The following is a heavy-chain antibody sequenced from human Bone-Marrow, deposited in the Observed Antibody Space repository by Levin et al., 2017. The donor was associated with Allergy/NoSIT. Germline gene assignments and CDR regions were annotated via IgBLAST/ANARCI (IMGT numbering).Heavy chain of an antibody. V-gene: IGHV3-30-3*01. CDR2: ISYDGTNK. CDR1: GFTFSTYV. J-gene: IGHJ6*02. D-gene: IGHD3-9*01. Sequence: LSLTCAASGFTFSTYVMHWVRQAPGKGLEWVAVISYDGTNKHYADSVGGRITISRDNSKNTLYLQMNSLRPEDTAVYYCARDGSPHDLLTRYLYYYGMDVWGQGTTVTVSS. CDR3: ARDGSPHDLLTRYLYYYGMDV.